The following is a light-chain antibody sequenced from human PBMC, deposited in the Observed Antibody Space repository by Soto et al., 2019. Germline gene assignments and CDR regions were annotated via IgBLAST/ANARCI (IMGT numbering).Light chain of an antibody. J-gene: IGKJ1*01. V-gene: IGKV3-15*01. CDR3: QQYNNWPQP. CDR1: QSVGTN. Sequence: VMTQSPCTVSVSPGESVTLSCRASQSVGTNLAWYQQKPGQAPSLLIYGVSTRATGIPTRFSGSGSGRQFTLTISSLQSEDFAVYYCQQYNNWPQPFGQGTKVDIK. CDR2: GVS.